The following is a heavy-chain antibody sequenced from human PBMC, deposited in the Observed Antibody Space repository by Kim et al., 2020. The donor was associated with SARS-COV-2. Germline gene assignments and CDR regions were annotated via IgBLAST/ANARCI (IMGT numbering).Heavy chain of an antibody. V-gene: IGHV4-39*01. CDR3: ARHKGYSGYDGVDY. J-gene: IGHJ4*02. Sequence: SETLSLTCTVSGGSISSSSYYWGWIRQPPGKGLEWIGSIYYSGSTYYNPSLKSRVTISVDTSKNQFSLKLSSVTAADTAVYYCARHKGYSGYDGVDYWGQGTLVTVSS. D-gene: IGHD5-12*01. CDR2: IYYSGST. CDR1: GGSISSSSYY.